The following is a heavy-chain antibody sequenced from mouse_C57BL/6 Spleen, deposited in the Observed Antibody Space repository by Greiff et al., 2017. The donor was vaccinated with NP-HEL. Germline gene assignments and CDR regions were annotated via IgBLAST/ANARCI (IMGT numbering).Heavy chain of an antibody. D-gene: IGHD1-2*01. CDR1: GYTFTSYW. J-gene: IGHJ2*01. CDR2: IDPSDSYT. V-gene: IGHV1-50*01. CDR3: AVYYGIDY. Sequence: VQLQQPGAELVKPGASVKLSCKASGYTFTSYWMQWVKQRPGQGLEWIGEIDPSDSYTNYNQKFKGKATLTVDTSSSTAYMQLSSLTSEDSAVYYCAVYYGIDYWGQGTTLTVSS.